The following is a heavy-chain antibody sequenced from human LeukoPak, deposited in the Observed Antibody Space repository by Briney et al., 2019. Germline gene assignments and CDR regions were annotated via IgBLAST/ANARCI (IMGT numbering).Heavy chain of an antibody. D-gene: IGHD5-24*01. J-gene: IGHJ4*02. CDR2: IKQDGSKK. CDR3: TRVGYIDEGIDY. CDR1: GFPFSSYW. Sequence: GGALRLSCVASGFPFSSYWMTWVRQAPGKGLEWVANIKQDGSKKSYVDSVKGRFTISRDNAKNSLYLQMNSLRAEDTAIYYCTRVGYIDEGIDYWGQGTLVTVSS. V-gene: IGHV3-7*04.